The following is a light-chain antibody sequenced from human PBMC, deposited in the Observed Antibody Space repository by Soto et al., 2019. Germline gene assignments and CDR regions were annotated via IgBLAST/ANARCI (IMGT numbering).Light chain of an antibody. Sequence: IQLTQSPSSLSASVGDRVTITCRASQGISSYLGWYQQKPGKAPNLLIYDASTLHSGVPSRFSGGGSGTDFTLTISSLQPEDFATYYCQQYDDLAWTFGQGTRLEIK. CDR1: QGISSY. CDR2: DAS. J-gene: IGKJ5*01. CDR3: QQYDDLAWT. V-gene: IGKV1-9*01.